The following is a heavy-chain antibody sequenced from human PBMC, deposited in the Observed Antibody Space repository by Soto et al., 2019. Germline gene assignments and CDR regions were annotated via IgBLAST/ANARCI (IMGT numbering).Heavy chain of an antibody. D-gene: IGHD3-10*01. Sequence: EVQLVESGGGLIQPGGSLRLSCAVSGFTVSYNYMNWVRQAPGKGLEWVSVIYRGGDTFYADSVKGRFTISRDNSKITLYLQMNSLRAEDTAVYYCARGMYGSGSYYIGDAFDMWGQGTMVTVSS. CDR2: IYRGGDT. V-gene: IGHV3-53*01. CDR3: ARGMYGSGSYYIGDAFDM. J-gene: IGHJ3*02. CDR1: GFTVSYNY.